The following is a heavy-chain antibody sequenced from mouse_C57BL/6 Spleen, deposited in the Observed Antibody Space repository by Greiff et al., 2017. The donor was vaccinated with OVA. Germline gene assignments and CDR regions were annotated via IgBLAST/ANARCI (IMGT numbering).Heavy chain of an antibody. CDR3: TSLDSAGRAPFDD. CDR1: GFNIKDYY. CDR2: IEPEDGDT. V-gene: IGHV14-1*01. Sequence: VQLQQSGAELVRPGASVKMSCTASGFNIKDYYMHWVKQRPEQGLEWIGRIEPEDGDTEYAPQFQGKATMTADTSSNTAYLQLSSLTPEDAAVYYCTSLDSAGRAPFDDWGQGTLVTVSA. D-gene: IGHD3-2*02. J-gene: IGHJ3*01.